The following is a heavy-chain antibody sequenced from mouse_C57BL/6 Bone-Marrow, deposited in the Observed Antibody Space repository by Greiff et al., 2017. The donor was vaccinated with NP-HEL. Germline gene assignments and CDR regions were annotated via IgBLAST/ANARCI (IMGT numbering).Heavy chain of an antibody. CDR1: GYSFTSYY. CDR2: IYPGSGNT. D-gene: IGHD1-1*01. J-gene: IGHJ3*01. CDR3: ARGDYYGSRFAY. Sequence: VHLVESGPELVKPGASVKISCKASGYSFTSYYIHWVKQRPGQGLEWIGWIYPGSGNTKYNEKFKGKATLTADTSSSTAYMQLSSLTSEDSAVYYCARGDYYGSRFAYWGQGTLVTVSA. V-gene: IGHV1-66*01.